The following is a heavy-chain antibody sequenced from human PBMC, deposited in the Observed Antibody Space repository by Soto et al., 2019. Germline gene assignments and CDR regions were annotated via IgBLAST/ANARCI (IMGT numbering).Heavy chain of an antibody. CDR3: ARVLSYCMDV. V-gene: IGHV3-7*01. CDR1: GFTFSNYW. J-gene: IGHJ6*02. Sequence: GGSLRLSCAASGFTFSNYWMSWVRQAPGKGLEWVANINQDGSEKYYVDSVKGRFTISRDNAKNSLYLQMNSLRAEDTAVYHCARVLSYCMDVWGQGTTVTVSS. CDR2: INQDGSEK.